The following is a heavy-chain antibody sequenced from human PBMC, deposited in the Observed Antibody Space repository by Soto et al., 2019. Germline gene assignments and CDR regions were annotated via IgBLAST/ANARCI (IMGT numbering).Heavy chain of an antibody. Sequence: PGGSLRLSCAASGFTFSSYDMHWVRQATGKGLEWVSAIGTAGDTYYPGSVKGRFTISRENAKNSLYLQMNSLRAEDTAVYYCAREYSSSNSYYYGMDVWGQGTTVTVSS. V-gene: IGHV3-13*01. J-gene: IGHJ6*02. D-gene: IGHD6-6*01. CDR2: IGTAGDT. CDR1: GFTFSSYD. CDR3: AREYSSSNSYYYGMDV.